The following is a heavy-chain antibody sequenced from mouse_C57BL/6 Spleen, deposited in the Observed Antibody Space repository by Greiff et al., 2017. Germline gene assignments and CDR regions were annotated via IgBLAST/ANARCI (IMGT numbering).Heavy chain of an antibody. CDR2: IWSGGST. J-gene: IGHJ3*01. CDR3: ARNCYDFDEAWFAY. V-gene: IGHV2-2*01. D-gene: IGHD2-4*01. Sequence: VQLVESGPGLVQPSQSLSITCTVSGFSLTSYGVHWVRQSPGKGLEWLGVIWSGGSTDYNAAFISRLSISKDNSKSKVFFKMNSLQADDTAIYYCARNCYDFDEAWFAYWGQGTLVTVSA. CDR1: GFSLTSYG.